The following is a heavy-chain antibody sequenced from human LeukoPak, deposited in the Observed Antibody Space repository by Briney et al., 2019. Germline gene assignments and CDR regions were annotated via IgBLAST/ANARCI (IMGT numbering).Heavy chain of an antibody. D-gene: IGHD6-19*01. Sequence: GGSLRLSCAASGFTFRNYAMNWVRQAPGKGLDWVSSITAGGSFKYYADSVEGRFTISRDNAKNSLYLQMSSLTPEDTAVYYCARGQASSGSGLDWGQGTLVTVSS. CDR2: ITAGGSFK. V-gene: IGHV3-21*01. J-gene: IGHJ4*02. CDR3: ARGQASSGSGLD. CDR1: GFTFRNYA.